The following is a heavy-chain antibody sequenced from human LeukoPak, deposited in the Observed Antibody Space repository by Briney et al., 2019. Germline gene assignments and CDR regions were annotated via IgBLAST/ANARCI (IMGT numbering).Heavy chain of an antibody. D-gene: IGHD3-9*01. CDR1: GFTFSSYG. Sequence: PGRSLRLSCAASGFTFSSYGMHWVRQAPGKGLEWVAVISYDGSNKYYADSVKGRFTISRDNSKNTLYLQMNSLRAEDTAVYYCARGLTGYRGGQDCWGQGTLVTVSS. CDR2: ISYDGSNK. V-gene: IGHV3-30*03. J-gene: IGHJ4*02. CDR3: ARGLTGYRGGQDC.